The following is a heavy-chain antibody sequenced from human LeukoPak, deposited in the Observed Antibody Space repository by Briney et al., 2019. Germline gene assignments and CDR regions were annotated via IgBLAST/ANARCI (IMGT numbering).Heavy chain of an antibody. D-gene: IGHD3-3*01. CDR2: IKSKTDGGTT. CDR3: TTDRVYDFWSDYSYRPY. V-gene: IGHV3-15*01. J-gene: IGHJ4*02. Sequence: GGSLRLSCAASGFTFSNAWMSWVRQAPGKGLEWVGRIKSKTDGGTTDYAAPVKGRFTISRDDSKNTLYLQMNSLKTEDTAVYYCTTDRVYDFWSDYSYRPYWGQGTLVTVSS. CDR1: GFTFSNAW.